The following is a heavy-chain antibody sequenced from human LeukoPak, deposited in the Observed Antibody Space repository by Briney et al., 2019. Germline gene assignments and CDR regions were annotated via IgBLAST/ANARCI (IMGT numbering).Heavy chain of an antibody. D-gene: IGHD2-21*02. J-gene: IGHJ4*02. CDR3: ARAVVVTAPLDY. Sequence: ASVKVSCKASGYTFTGNYMHWVRQAPGQGLEWMGRINPNSGGTNYAQKFQGRVTMTRDTSISTAYMELSRLRSDDTAVYYCARAVVVTAPLDYWGQGTLVTVSS. CDR2: INPNSGGT. V-gene: IGHV1-2*06. CDR1: GYTFTGNY.